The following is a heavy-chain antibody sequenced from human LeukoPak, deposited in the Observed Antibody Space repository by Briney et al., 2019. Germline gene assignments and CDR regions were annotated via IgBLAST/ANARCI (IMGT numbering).Heavy chain of an antibody. Sequence: PGGSLRLSCAASGFTFSSYGVHWVRQAPGKGLEWVSFILYHGCNTYYADSVKGRFPLSRDHSKNTLYLHMSSLRSEDTAVYYCARGEQWLDGRTYYFDYWGQGTLVTVSS. V-gene: IGHV3-30*02. CDR3: ARGEQWLDGRTYYFDY. CDR2: ILYHGCNT. CDR1: GFTFSSYG. D-gene: IGHD6-19*01. J-gene: IGHJ4*02.